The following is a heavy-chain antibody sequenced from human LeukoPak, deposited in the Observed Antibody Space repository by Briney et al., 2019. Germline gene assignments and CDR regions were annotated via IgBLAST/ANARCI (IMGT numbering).Heavy chain of an antibody. V-gene: IGHV4-59*01. CDR3: ARGSYCSGGTCMFDY. CDR1: GGSLSTYH. CDR2: ISHSGST. J-gene: IGHJ4*02. D-gene: IGHD2-15*01. Sequence: KPSETLSLPCTVSGGSLSTYHWDWVRPPPGKGLEWVGHISHSGSTNYNPSLKSRVTISVDTSKNEFSLKLSSVTAADTAVYFCARGSYCSGGTCMFDYWGQGTLVTVSS.